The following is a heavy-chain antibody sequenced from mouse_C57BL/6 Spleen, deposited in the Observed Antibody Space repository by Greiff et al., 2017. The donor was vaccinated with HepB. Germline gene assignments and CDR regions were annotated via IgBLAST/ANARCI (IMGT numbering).Heavy chain of an antibody. D-gene: IGHD2-4*01. Sequence: VQWVESGPELVKPGASVKISCKASGYAFSSSWMNWVKQRPGKGLEWIGRIYPGDGDTNYNGKFKGKATLTADKSSSTAYMQLSSLTSEDSAVYFCARGDYDYDEGYWGQGTTLTVSS. CDR1: GYAFSSSW. CDR2: IYPGDGDT. J-gene: IGHJ2*01. V-gene: IGHV1-82*01. CDR3: ARGDYDYDEGY.